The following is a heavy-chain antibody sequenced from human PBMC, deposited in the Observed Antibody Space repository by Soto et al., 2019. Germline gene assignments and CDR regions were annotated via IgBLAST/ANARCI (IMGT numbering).Heavy chain of an antibody. Sequence: PGGSLRVSCAASGFTFSSYSMNWVRQSPGKGLEWVSSISSSSSYIYYADSVKGRFTISRDNAKNSLYLQMNSLRAEDTAVYYCARDVCGSSSGVGCYYYYGMDVWGQGTTVTVSS. J-gene: IGHJ6*02. CDR1: GFTFSSYS. D-gene: IGHD6-6*01. CDR3: ARDVCGSSSGVGCYYYYGMDV. V-gene: IGHV3-21*01. CDR2: ISSSSSYI.